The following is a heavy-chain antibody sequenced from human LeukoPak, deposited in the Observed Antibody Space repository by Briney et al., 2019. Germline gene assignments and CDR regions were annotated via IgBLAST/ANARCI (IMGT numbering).Heavy chain of an antibody. CDR1: GFTFSSDS. V-gene: IGHV3-48*01. CDR3: ARGHSYGLIPRGFDY. J-gene: IGHJ4*02. Sequence: GGSLRLSCAASGFTFSSDSMNWVRQAPGKGLEWVSYISSSSSTIYYADSVKGRFTISRDNAKNSLYLQMNSLRAEDTAVYYCARGHSYGLIPRGFDYWGQGTLVTVSS. CDR2: ISSSSSTI. D-gene: IGHD5-18*01.